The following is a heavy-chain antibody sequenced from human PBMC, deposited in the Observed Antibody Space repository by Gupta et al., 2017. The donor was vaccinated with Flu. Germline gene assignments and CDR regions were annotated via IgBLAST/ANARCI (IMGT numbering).Heavy chain of an antibody. CDR3: ARPRGYSGYDLLRNGMDV. J-gene: IGHJ6*02. CDR2: ISSSSSYI. Sequence: EVQLVESGGGLVKPGGSLRLSCAASGFTFSSYRMNWVRQAPGKGLELVSSISSSSSYIYYADSVKGRFTISRDNAKNSLYLQMNSLRAEDTAVYYCARPRGYSGYDLLRNGMDVWGQGTTVTVSS. CDR1: GFTFSSYR. V-gene: IGHV3-21*01. D-gene: IGHD5-12*01.